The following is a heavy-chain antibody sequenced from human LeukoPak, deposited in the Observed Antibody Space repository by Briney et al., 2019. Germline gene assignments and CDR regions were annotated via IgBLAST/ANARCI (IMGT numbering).Heavy chain of an antibody. V-gene: IGHV3-15*01. D-gene: IGHD5-18*01. CDR2: IKATPDGGTT. J-gene: IGHJ4*02. CDR1: GFTFSKAW. Sequence: GGSLRLSCAASGFTFSKAWMSRVRQAPGKGLEWVGHIKATPDGGTTEYGAPVKGRFTISRDDSKNTLYLQMNSLKSEDTAVYFCTTLPGYSYGYLQDYWGQGTLVTVSS. CDR3: TTLPGYSYGYLQDY.